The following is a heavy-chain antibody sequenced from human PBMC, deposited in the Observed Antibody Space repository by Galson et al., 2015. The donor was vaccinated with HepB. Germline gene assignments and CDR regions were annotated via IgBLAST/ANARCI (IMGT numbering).Heavy chain of an antibody. Sequence: SVKVSCKASGDTFTSYAIGWVRQAPGQGLEWMGGIIPMLDITNYAQRFQGRITLTADKPTDTAYMELTSLTSEDTAVYYCGRCGGGGRYYMDVWGKGTAVTVSS. D-gene: IGHD3-16*01. CDR3: GRCGGGGRYYMDV. CDR1: GDTFTSYA. CDR2: IIPMLDIT. J-gene: IGHJ6*03. V-gene: IGHV1-69*10.